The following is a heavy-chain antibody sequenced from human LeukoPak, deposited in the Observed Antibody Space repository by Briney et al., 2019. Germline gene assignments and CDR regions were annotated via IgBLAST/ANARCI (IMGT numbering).Heavy chain of an antibody. Sequence: SGTLSLTCSVSGGSISSSYWWTWVRQPPGKGLEWIGEIYHSGSTNYNPSLKSRLTISVDESKNQFSLKLSSVTAADTAVYYCARSYWTGYHHLDFWGQGTLVTVSS. D-gene: IGHD3/OR15-3a*01. CDR1: GGSISSSYW. CDR3: ARSYWTGYHHLDF. CDR2: IYHSGST. J-gene: IGHJ4*02. V-gene: IGHV4-4*02.